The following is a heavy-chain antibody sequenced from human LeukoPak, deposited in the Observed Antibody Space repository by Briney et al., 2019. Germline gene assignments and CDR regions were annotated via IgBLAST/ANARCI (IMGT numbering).Heavy chain of an antibody. Sequence: PGGSLRLSCAASGFTFSSYEMNWVRQAPGKGLELVGRIKSKTDGGTTDYAAPVKGRFTISRDDAKNTLYMQMNSLKTEDTAVYYCTTVYYDFWSGYPPLFDYWGQGTLVTVSS. D-gene: IGHD3-3*01. CDR3: TTVYYDFWSGYPPLFDY. CDR1: GFTFSSYE. CDR2: IKSKTDGGTT. J-gene: IGHJ4*02. V-gene: IGHV3-15*01.